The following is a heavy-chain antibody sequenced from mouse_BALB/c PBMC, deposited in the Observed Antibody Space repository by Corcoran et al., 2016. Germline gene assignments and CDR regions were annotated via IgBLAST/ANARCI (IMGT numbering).Heavy chain of an antibody. Sequence: VQLHQSGAELEKPGASVKSSCSSSGFNIKDTYMHWVNQRPEQGLEWTGRIDPANGNTKYDPKFQGKATITADTSSNTAYLQLSSLTSEDTAVYYCARERDAMDYWGQGTSVTVSS. V-gene: IGHV14-3*02. CDR2: IDPANGNT. J-gene: IGHJ4*01. CDR3: ARERDAMDY. CDR1: GFNIKDTY.